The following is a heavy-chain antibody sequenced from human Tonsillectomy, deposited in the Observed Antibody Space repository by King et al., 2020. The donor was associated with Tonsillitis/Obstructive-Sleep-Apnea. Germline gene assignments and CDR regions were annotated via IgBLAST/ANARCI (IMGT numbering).Heavy chain of an antibody. D-gene: IGHD2-2*01. CDR1: GYSFTHYW. V-gene: IGHV5-51*01. CDR2: IYPGDSDT. Sequence: QLVQSGAEVKKLGESLMISCQGSGYSFTHYWIAWVRQMPGKGLEWMGIIYPGDSDTRYSPSFQGQVTISADKFVSAAYLEWSSLKASDTAIYYCARHSVSDCTSTSCQGYFDLWGRGTLVTVSS. J-gene: IGHJ2*01. CDR3: ARHSVSDCTSTSCQGYFDL.